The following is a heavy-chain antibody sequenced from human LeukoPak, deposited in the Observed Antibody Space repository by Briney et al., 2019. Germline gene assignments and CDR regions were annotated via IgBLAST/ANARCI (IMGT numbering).Heavy chain of an antibody. J-gene: IGHJ5*01. CDR1: GYTFTGYY. V-gene: IGHV1-2*06. CDR2: INPNSGGT. Sequence: GASVKVSCKASGYTFTGYYMHWVRQAPGQGLEWMGRINPNSGGTNYAQKFQGRVTMTRDTSISTAYMELSRLRSDDTAVYYCGREGEAAGNWFDPWAKGPWSPSPQ. D-gene: IGHD6-13*01. CDR3: GREGEAAGNWFDP.